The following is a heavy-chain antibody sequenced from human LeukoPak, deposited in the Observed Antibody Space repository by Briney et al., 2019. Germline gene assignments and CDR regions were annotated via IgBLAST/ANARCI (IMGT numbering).Heavy chain of an antibody. J-gene: IGHJ6*02. CDR1: GGSFSGYY. CDR3: ARGSRFLEWLLVTSYGMDV. D-gene: IGHD3-3*01. V-gene: IGHV4-34*01. CDR2: INHSGST. Sequence: SETLSLTCAVYGGSFSGYYWSWIRQPPGKGLEWIGEINHSGSTNYNPSLKSRVTISVDTSKNQFSLKLSSVTAADTAVYYCARGSRFLEWLLVTSYGMDVWGQGTTVTVSS.